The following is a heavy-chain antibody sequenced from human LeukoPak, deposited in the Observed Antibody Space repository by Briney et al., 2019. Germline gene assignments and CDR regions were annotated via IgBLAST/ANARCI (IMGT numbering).Heavy chain of an antibody. Sequence: GESLKISCKGSGYSFTSYWIGWVRQMPGKGLERMGIIYPGDSDTRYSPSFQGQVTISADKSISTAYLQWSSLKASDTAMYYCARSLGSHNYQPHCFDYWGQGTLVTVSS. CDR1: GYSFTSYW. J-gene: IGHJ4*02. CDR3: ARSLGSHNYQPHCFDY. D-gene: IGHD5-24*01. V-gene: IGHV5-51*01. CDR2: IYPGDSDT.